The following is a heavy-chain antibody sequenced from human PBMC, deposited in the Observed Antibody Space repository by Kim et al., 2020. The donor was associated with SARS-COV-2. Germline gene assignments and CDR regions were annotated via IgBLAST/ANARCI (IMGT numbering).Heavy chain of an antibody. D-gene: IGHD3-16*02. J-gene: IGHJ4*02. CDR1: GYSFTSYW. V-gene: IGHV5-51*01. Sequence: GESLKISCKGSGYSFTSYWIGWVRQMPRKGLEWMGIIYPGDSDTRYSPSFQGQVTISADKSINTAYLQWSSLKASDTAMYYCARGGVDDYVWGSYRYAFDYWGQGTLVTVSS. CDR3: ARGGVDDYVWGSYRYAFDY. CDR2: IYPGDSDT.